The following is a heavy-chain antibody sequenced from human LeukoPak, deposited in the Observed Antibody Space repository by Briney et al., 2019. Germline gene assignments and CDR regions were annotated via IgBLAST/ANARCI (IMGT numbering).Heavy chain of an antibody. V-gene: IGHV3-23*01. CDR3: AKATVRGIIVTSAAQFDY. J-gene: IGHJ4*02. CDR1: GFTFSSYA. Sequence: PGGSLRRSCAASGFTFSSYAMSWVRQAPGKGLEWVSAISGSGGSTYYADSVKGRFTISRDNSKNTLYLQMNSLRAEDTAVYYCAKATVRGIIVTSAAQFDYWGQGTLVTVSS. D-gene: IGHD3-10*01. CDR2: ISGSGGST.